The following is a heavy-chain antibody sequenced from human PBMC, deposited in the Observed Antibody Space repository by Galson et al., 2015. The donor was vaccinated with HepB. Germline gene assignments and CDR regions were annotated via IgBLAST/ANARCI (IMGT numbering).Heavy chain of an antibody. J-gene: IGHJ4*02. CDR3: ARIAAAGGSPFDY. CDR2: IIPILGIA. V-gene: IGHV1-69*04. D-gene: IGHD6-13*01. Sequence: SVKVSCKASGGTFSSYAISWVRQAPGQGLEWMGRIIPILGIANYAQKFQGRVTITADKSTSTAYMELSSLRSEDTAVYYCARIAAAGGSPFDYWGQGTLVTVSS. CDR1: GGTFSSYA.